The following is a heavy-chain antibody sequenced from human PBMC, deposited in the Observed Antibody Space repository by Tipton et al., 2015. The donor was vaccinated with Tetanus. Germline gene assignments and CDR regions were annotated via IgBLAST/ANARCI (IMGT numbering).Heavy chain of an antibody. D-gene: IGHD6-6*01. Sequence: SLRLSCAASGFTFDDYAMHWVRQAPGKGLEWVSGISWNSGSIGYADSVKGRFTISRDNAKNTVYLQMNSLRAEDTAVYYCAKGLWYSSSSYFDYWGQGTLVTVSS. CDR1: GFTFDDYA. CDR2: ISWNSGSI. CDR3: AKGLWYSSSSYFDY. V-gene: IGHV3-9*01. J-gene: IGHJ4*02.